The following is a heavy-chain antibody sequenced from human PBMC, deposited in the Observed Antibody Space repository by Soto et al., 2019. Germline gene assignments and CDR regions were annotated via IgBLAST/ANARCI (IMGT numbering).Heavy chain of an antibody. D-gene: IGHD2-2*01. CDR3: ATDIVVVPAAQFDY. V-gene: IGHV3-21*01. CDR2: ISSSSSYI. J-gene: IGHJ4*02. CDR1: GFTFSSYS. Sequence: GGSLRLSCAASGFTFSSYSMNWVRQAPGKGLEWVSSISSSSSYIYYADSVKGRFTISRDNAKNSLYLQMNSLRAEDTAVYYCATDIVVVPAAQFDYWGQGTLVTVSS.